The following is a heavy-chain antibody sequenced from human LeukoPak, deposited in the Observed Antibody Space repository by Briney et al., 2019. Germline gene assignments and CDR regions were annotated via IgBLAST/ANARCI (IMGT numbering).Heavy chain of an antibody. D-gene: IGHD4-17*01. CDR1: GFTFSSYS. CDR3: ARYGDPSLDPYYYYGMDV. V-gene: IGHV3-21*01. J-gene: IGHJ6*02. CDR2: ISGSSSYI. Sequence: GGSLRLSCAASGFTFSSYSMNWLRQAPGKGLDWVSSISGSSSYIYYAVSVKGRFTISRDNAKNSLYLQMNSLRAEDTAVYYCARYGDPSLDPYYYYGMDVWGQGTTVTVSS.